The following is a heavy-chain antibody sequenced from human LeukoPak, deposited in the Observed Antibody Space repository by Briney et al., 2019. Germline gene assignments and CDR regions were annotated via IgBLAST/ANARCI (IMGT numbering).Heavy chain of an antibody. CDR1: GYTFTSYA. Sequence: EASVKVSCKASGYTFTSYAMNWVRQAPGQGLEWMGWMNPNSGNTGYAQKFQGRVTMTRNTSISTAYMELSSLRSEDTAVYYCARGSGGRPLDYWGQGTLVTVSS. CDR3: ARGSGGRPLDY. V-gene: IGHV1-8*02. J-gene: IGHJ4*02. D-gene: IGHD6-25*01. CDR2: MNPNSGNT.